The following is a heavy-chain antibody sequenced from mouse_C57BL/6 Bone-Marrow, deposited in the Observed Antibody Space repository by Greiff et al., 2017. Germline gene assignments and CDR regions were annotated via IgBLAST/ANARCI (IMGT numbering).Heavy chain of an antibody. Sequence: EVKLQESGGGLVKPGGSLKLSCAASGFTFSDYGMHWVRQAPEKGLEWVAYISSGSSTIYYADTVKGRFTISRDNAKNTLFLQMTSLRSEDTAMYYCARRLGYDCYYAPDYWGQGTTLTVSS. CDR1: GFTFSDYG. D-gene: IGHD2-3*01. CDR3: ARRLGYDCYYAPDY. CDR2: ISSGSSTI. J-gene: IGHJ2*01. V-gene: IGHV5-17*01.